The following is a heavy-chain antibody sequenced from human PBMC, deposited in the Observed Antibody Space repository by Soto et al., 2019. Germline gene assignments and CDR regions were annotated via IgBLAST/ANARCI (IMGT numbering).Heavy chain of an antibody. Sequence: EACGDSFTSWGSSGLRQANGRGLHGMGWISDYNGNTNYAQKLQGRDTMTTDTSASTAYLELRSLKSDDTAVNYCALTRNSSLVVYVNHYLDVWGKGTTVTVPS. V-gene: IGHV1-18*01. D-gene: IGHD2-8*02. CDR3: ALTRNSSLVVYVNHYLDV. J-gene: IGHJ6*03. CDR1: GDSFTSWG. CDR2: ISDYNGNT.